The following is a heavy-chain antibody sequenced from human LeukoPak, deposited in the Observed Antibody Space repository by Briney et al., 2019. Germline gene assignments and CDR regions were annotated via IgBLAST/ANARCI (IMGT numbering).Heavy chain of an antibody. J-gene: IGHJ4*02. CDR2: MYLSGTT. Sequence: SETLSLTCTVSGDSINSLDLWSWVRQPPGKGLEWIGEMYLSGTTHSNPPVKSRVTISIDKSKNQFFLNLSSVTAADTAVYYCAGLVGRYSSGLYYYYFDYWGQGTLVTVSS. D-gene: IGHD3-22*01. CDR3: AGLVGRYSSGLYYYYFDY. CDR1: GDSINSLDL. V-gene: IGHV4-4*02.